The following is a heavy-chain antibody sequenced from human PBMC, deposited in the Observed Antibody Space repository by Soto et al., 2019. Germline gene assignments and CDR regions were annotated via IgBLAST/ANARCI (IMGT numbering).Heavy chain of an antibody. CDR3: ARGNTVEMASHLYGMDV. Sequence: ASVKVSCKASGGTFSSYAISWVRQAPGQGLEWMGGIIPIFGTANYAQKFQGRVTITADESTSTAYMELSSLRSEDTAVYYCARGNTVEMASHLYGMDVWGQGTTVTVSS. CDR1: GGTFSSYA. V-gene: IGHV1-69*13. D-gene: IGHD4-17*01. CDR2: IIPIFGTA. J-gene: IGHJ6*02.